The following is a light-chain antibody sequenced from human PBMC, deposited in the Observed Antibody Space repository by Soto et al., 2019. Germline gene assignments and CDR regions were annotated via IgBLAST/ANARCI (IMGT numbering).Light chain of an antibody. CDR2: AAS. V-gene: IGKV1-39*01. J-gene: IGKJ2*01. CDR1: QSISSY. Sequence: DLQMTQSPSSLSASVGDRVTITCRASQSISSYLNWYQQKPGKAPKLLIYAASSLQSGVPSRFSGSGSGTDFTLTNSSLQPEDFATYYCQQSYSTPPSFGQGTKLEIK. CDR3: QQSYSTPPS.